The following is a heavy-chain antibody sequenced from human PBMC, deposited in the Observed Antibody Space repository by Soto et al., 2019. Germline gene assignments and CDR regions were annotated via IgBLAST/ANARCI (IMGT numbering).Heavy chain of an antibody. CDR1: GGSFSGYY. CDR2: TNHSGST. Sequence: PSETLSLTCAVYGGSFSGYYWSWIRQPPGKGLEWIGETNHSGSTNYNPSLKSRVTISVDTSKNQFSLKLSSVTAADTAVYYCAREGSYYYGSGSYHNWFDPWGQGTLVTVSS. V-gene: IGHV4-34*01. J-gene: IGHJ5*02. D-gene: IGHD3-10*01. CDR3: AREGSYYYGSGSYHNWFDP.